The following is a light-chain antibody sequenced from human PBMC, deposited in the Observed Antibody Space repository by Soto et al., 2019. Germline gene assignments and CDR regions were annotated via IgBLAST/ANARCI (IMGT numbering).Light chain of an antibody. V-gene: IGKV3-20*01. CDR2: DAS. CDR3: QQYGDSPRT. CDR1: QSVSSSY. J-gene: IGKJ1*01. Sequence: ESVLTQSPGTLSLSPGERATLSCRASQSVSSSYLAWYQQKPGQAPRLLIYDASGRATGIPDRFSGSGSGTDFTLTISRLEPEDFAVYYCQQYGDSPRTFGQGTKVDIK.